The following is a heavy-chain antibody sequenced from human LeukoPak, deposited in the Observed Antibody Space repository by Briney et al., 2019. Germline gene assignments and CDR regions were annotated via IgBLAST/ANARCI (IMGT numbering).Heavy chain of an antibody. CDR1: GFTFSSYG. D-gene: IGHD3-22*01. Sequence: PGGSLRLSCAASGFTFSSYGMSWVRQAPGKGLEWVSAISGSGGSTYYADSVKGRFTISRDNSKNTLYLQKNSLRAEDTAVYYCAKDTGYYYDSSGSFDYWGQGTLVTVSS. J-gene: IGHJ4*02. CDR3: AKDTGYYYDSSGSFDY. CDR2: ISGSGGST. V-gene: IGHV3-23*01.